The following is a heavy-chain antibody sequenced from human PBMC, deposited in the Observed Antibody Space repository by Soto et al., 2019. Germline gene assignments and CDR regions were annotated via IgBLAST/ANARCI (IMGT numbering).Heavy chain of an antibody. CDR1: GGSISSYY. D-gene: IGHD1-1*01. V-gene: IGHV4-59*01. CDR2: IYYSGST. J-gene: IGHJ2*01. Sequence: QVQLQESGPGLVKPSETLSLTCTVSGGSISSYYWSWIRQPPGKGLEWIGYIYYSGSTNYNPSLKSRVTISVDTSKNQSSLKLSSVTAADTAVYCCARVWTFHWYFDLWGRGTLVTVSS. CDR3: ARVWTFHWYFDL.